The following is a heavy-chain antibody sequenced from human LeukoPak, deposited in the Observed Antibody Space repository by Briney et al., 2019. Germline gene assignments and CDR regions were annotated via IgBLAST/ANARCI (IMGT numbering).Heavy chain of an antibody. D-gene: IGHD6-19*01. CDR2: IYYSGST. CDR3: ARGLAVAGYGDY. Sequence: SQTLSLTCTVSGGSISSGGYYWSWSRQHPGKGLEWIGYIYYSGSTYYNPSLKSRVTISVDTSKNQFSLKLSSVTAADTAVYYCARGLAVAGYGDYWGQGTLVTVSS. CDR1: GGSISSGGYY. J-gene: IGHJ4*02. V-gene: IGHV4-31*03.